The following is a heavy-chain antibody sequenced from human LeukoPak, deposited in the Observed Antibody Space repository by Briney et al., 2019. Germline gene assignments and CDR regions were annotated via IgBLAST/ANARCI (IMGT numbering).Heavy chain of an antibody. CDR2: ISGSGGST. J-gene: IGHJ4*02. V-gene: IGHV3-23*01. CDR1: GITFSSYA. Sequence: GGSLRLSCAASGITFSSYAMSWVRQAPGKGLEWVSGISGSGGSTYYADSVKGRFTISRDNAKNSLYLQMNSLRAEDTAVYYCASLYGGYDYWGQGTLVTVSS. D-gene: IGHD5-12*01. CDR3: ASLYGGYDY.